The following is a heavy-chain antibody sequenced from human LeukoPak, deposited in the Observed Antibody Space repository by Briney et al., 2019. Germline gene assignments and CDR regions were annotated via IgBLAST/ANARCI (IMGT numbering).Heavy chain of an antibody. CDR2: INHSGST. D-gene: IGHD6-13*01. V-gene: IGHV4-34*01. J-gene: IGHJ5*02. CDR1: GGSFNIYY. Sequence: SETLSLTCAVYGGSFNIYYWNWIRQPPGKGLEWIGEINHSGSTNYNPSLKSRVTISVDTSKNQFSLKLNSVTAADTAVYYCARGAGYSSSWYWFDPWGQGTLVTVSS. CDR3: ARGAGYSSSWYWFDP.